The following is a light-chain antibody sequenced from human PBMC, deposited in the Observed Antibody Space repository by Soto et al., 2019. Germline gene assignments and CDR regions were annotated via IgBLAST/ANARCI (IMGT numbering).Light chain of an antibody. CDR1: SSDVGGYSY. Sequence: QSALTQPASVSGSLGQSITISCTGTSSDVGGYSYVSWYQQHPGKVPKLMIYEVHNRPSGVSNRFSGSKSANTASLTISGLQADDEADYYCSSFTSSSTQVFGGGTKLTVL. J-gene: IGLJ3*02. CDR3: SSFTSSSTQV. V-gene: IGLV2-14*01. CDR2: EVH.